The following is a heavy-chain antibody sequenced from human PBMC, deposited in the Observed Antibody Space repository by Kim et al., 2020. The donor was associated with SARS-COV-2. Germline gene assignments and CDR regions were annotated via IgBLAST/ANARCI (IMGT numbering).Heavy chain of an antibody. D-gene: IGHD4-17*01. Sequence: KGRLTSSRDNSKTTLYLQMNSLRAEDTAVYYCARDSAIYGDFNFYYGMDVWGQGTTVTVSS. V-gene: IGHV3-30*07. CDR3: ARDSAIYGDFNFYYGMDV. J-gene: IGHJ6*02.